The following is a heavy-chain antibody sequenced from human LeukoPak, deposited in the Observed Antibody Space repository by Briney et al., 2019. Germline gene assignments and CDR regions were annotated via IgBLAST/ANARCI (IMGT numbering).Heavy chain of an antibody. CDR3: AKDHCSSTSCQEGY. Sequence: GGSLRLSCAASGFTFSSYEMNWVRQAPGKGLEWVAVISYDGSNKYYADSVKGRFTISRDNSKNTLYLQMNSLRAEDTAVYYCAKDHCSSTSCQEGYWGQGTLVTVSS. CDR2: ISYDGSNK. J-gene: IGHJ4*02. D-gene: IGHD2-2*01. V-gene: IGHV3-30*18. CDR1: GFTFSSYE.